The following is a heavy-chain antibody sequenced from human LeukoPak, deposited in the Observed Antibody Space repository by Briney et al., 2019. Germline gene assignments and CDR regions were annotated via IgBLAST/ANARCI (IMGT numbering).Heavy chain of an antibody. CDR2: INPNSGGT. Sequence: GASVKVSCKASGYTFTGYYMHWVRQAPGQGLEWMGWINPNSGGTNYAQKFQGWVTMTRDTSISTAYMELSRLRSDDTAVYYCARLRTYDSSGYYSPPYLDYWGQGTLVTVSS. CDR3: ARLRTYDSSGYYSPPYLDY. D-gene: IGHD3-22*01. J-gene: IGHJ4*02. V-gene: IGHV1-2*04. CDR1: GYTFTGYY.